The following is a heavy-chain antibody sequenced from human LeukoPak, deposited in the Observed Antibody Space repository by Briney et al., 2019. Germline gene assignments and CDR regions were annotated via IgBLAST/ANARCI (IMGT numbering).Heavy chain of an antibody. V-gene: IGHV3-7*01. Sequence: GGSLRLSCAASGFTFSYFWMTWVRQAPGKGLEWVATIKPDGSDKYYVDSVKGRFTISRDNAKNSLYLQMNSLRDEDTAVYYCARDLVPADWGQGTLVTVSS. CDR3: ARDLVPAD. D-gene: IGHD1-26*01. CDR1: GFTFSYFW. J-gene: IGHJ4*02. CDR2: IKPDGSDK.